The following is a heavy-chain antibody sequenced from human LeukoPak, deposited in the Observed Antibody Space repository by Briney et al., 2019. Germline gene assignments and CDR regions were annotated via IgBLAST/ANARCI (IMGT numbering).Heavy chain of an antibody. Sequence: GGSLRLSCAASGCTFSSYAMHWVRQAPGKGLEWVAVMSYDGSNKYYADSVKGRFTISRDNSKNTLCLQMNSLRAEDTAVYYCARGGRITMIVVVTFLRNWGQGTLVTVSS. CDR1: GCTFSSYA. J-gene: IGHJ4*02. V-gene: IGHV3-30*04. CDR3: ARGGRITMIVVVTFLRN. CDR2: MSYDGSNK. D-gene: IGHD3-22*01.